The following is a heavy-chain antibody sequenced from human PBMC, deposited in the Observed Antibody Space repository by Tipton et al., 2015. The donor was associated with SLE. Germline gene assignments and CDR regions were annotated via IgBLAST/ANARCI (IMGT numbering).Heavy chain of an antibody. CDR3: ARDQPRPTDWNTFDY. V-gene: IGHV4-39*07. Sequence: TLSLTCTVSGGSISSSSYYWGWIRQPPGKGLEWIGSIYYSGSTYYNPSLKSRVTISVDTSKYQFSLKLSSVTAADTAVYYCARDQPRPTDWNTFDYWGQGALVTVSS. D-gene: IGHD1/OR15-1a*01. CDR2: IYYSGST. J-gene: IGHJ4*02. CDR1: GGSISSSSYY.